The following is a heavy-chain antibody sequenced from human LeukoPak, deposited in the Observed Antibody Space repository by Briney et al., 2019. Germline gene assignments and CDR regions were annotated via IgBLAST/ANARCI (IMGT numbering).Heavy chain of an antibody. D-gene: IGHD2-2*01. CDR1: GFTFSSYA. V-gene: IGHV3-23*01. Sequence: GGSLRLSCAASGFTFSSYAMSWVRQAPGKGLEWVSAISGSGGSTYYANSVKGRFTISRDNSKNTLYLQMNSLRAEDTAVYYCAKGDCSSTSCPRTDAFDIWGQGTMVTVSS. J-gene: IGHJ3*02. CDR2: ISGSGGST. CDR3: AKGDCSSTSCPRTDAFDI.